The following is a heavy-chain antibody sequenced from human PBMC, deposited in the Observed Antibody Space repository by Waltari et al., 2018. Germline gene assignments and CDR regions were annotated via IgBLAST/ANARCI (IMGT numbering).Heavy chain of an antibody. J-gene: IGHJ5*02. CDR2: SDYTGST. V-gene: IGHV4-59*01. Sequence: QVQLQESGPSLLKPSETLSLICTVSGGSISGFYWSGVRQPPGKGLDWIGYSDYTGSTNSDPALKRLVTMSVATSKNQFSLQLSAVTAADTAFYYCARGGGGDWEWFDPWGQGTLVTVYS. D-gene: IGHD2-21*02. CDR3: ARGGGGDWEWFDP. CDR1: GGSISGFY.